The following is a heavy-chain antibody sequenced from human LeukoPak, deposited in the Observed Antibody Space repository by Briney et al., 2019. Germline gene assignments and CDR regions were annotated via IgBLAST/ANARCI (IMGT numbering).Heavy chain of an antibody. CDR1: GGSFSGYY. CDR2: IYYSGST. Sequence: PSETLSLTCSVSGGSFSGYYWSWIRQPPGKGLGWIGYIYYSGSTYYNPSLKSRVTISVDTSKNQFSLKLSSVTAADTAVYYCARDRSVAALWGHMGLDYWGQGTLVTVSS. D-gene: IGHD6-19*01. V-gene: IGHV4-30-4*08. J-gene: IGHJ4*02. CDR3: ARDRSVAALWGHMGLDY.